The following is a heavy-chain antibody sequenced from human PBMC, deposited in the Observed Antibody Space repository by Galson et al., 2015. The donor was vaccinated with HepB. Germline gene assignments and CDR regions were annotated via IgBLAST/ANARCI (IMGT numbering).Heavy chain of an antibody. J-gene: IGHJ4*02. Sequence: SLRLSCAASGFIVSSNQMSWVRQAPGKGLEWVSIICSGGSTYYADSVKGRFTISRDNSNNTLNLQMNSLRAGDTAVYYCARVTRKGASPGYFDYWGQGTVVPVSS. CDR1: GFIVSSNQ. D-gene: IGHD3-9*01. CDR3: ARVTRKGASPGYFDY. CDR2: ICSGGST. V-gene: IGHV3-53*01.